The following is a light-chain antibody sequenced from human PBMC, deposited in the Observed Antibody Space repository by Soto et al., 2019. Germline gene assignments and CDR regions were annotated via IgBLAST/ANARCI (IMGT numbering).Light chain of an antibody. CDR3: QQHGGSPIT. CDR1: QSVSSSY. V-gene: IGKV3-20*01. J-gene: IGKJ5*01. CDR2: GAS. Sequence: EIVFTQSPGPLSLSPGERATLSCRASQSVSSSYLAWYQQKPGQAPRLLVYGASSRATGIPDRFSGSGSGTDFTLTISRLEPEDFAVYYCQQHGGSPITFGQGTRLEIK.